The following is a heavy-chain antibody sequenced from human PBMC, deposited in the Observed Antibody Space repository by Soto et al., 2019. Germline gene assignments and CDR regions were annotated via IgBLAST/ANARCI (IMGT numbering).Heavy chain of an antibody. V-gene: IGHV3-23*01. Sequence: LRLSCEASGFTFSDHSVIWILQNPVKVLECFSAISGSGGSTYYADSVKGRFTISRDNSKNALYLQMNSLRAEDTAVYYCAKANDILTGYYPNWFDTWGQGTLVTVSS. CDR3: AKANDILTGYYPNWFDT. CDR2: ISGSGGST. J-gene: IGHJ5*02. CDR1: GFTFSDHS. D-gene: IGHD3-9*01.